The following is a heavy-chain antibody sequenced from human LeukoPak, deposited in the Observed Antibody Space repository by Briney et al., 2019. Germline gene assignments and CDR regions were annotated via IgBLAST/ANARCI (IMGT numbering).Heavy chain of an antibody. CDR2: IYYSGST. D-gene: IGHD3-16*02. J-gene: IGHJ4*02. CDR3: ARVAGLRLGELSLTD. V-gene: IGHV4-31*03. CDR1: GGSISSGGYS. Sequence: PSETLSPTCTVSGGSISSGGYSWSWIRQHPGKGLEWIGYIYYSGSTYYNPSLKSRVTISVDTSKNQFSLKLSSVTAADTAVYYCARVAGLRLGELSLTDWSQGTPVTVSS.